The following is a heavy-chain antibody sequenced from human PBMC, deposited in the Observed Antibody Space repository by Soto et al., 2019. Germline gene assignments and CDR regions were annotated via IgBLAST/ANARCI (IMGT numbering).Heavy chain of an antibody. D-gene: IGHD6-19*01. CDR1: GFRFSSYS. CDR3: AKPRSSLQWPPFDP. V-gene: IGHV3-30*18. CDR2: ISSDGSSS. J-gene: IGHJ5*02. Sequence: QVKLVESGGGVVQSGGSRRLSCEASGFRFSSYSIHWVRQAPGKGLEWVAVISSDGSSSDFADSVKGRFASSRDNSRKTTVCLQRTNLRADDTAVYYCAKPRSSLQWPPFDPWGHGTLVSVSS.